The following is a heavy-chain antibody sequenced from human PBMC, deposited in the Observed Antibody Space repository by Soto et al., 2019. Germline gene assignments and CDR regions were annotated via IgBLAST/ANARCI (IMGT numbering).Heavy chain of an antibody. CDR3: ARVGVYYYSSGYIDS. J-gene: IGHJ4*02. D-gene: IGHD3-22*01. CDR1: GYTFTGYY. Sequence: ASVKVSCKASGYTFTGYYLYWVRQAPGQGLEWMGWINPNNGDTKYAQKFQGGVTMTRDTSISTAYMELHRLRSDDTAVYYCARVGVYYYSSGYIDSWGQGTLVTVSS. CDR2: INPNNGDT. V-gene: IGHV1-2*02.